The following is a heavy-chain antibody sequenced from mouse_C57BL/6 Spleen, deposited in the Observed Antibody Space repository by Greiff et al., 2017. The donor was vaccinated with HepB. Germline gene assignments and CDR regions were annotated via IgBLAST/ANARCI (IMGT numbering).Heavy chain of an antibody. D-gene: IGHD1-1*01. CDR1: GYTFTDYY. V-gene: IGHV1-19*01. CDR2: INPYNGGT. CDR3: ARSFITTVVDPYWYFDV. Sequence: EVQLQQSGPVLVKPGASVKMSCKASGYTFTDYYMNWVKQSHGKSLEWIGVINPYNGGTSYNQKFKGKATLTVDKSSSTAYMELNSLTSEDSAVYYCARSFITTVVDPYWYFDVWGTGTTVTVSS. J-gene: IGHJ1*03.